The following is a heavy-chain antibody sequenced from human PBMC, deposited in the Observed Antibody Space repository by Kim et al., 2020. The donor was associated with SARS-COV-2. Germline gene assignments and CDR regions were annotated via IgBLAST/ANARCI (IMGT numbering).Heavy chain of an antibody. J-gene: IGHJ4*02. V-gene: IGHV4-31*03. CDR3: ARSSGYLFDC. CDR2: IYYSGST. CDR1: GGSISSGGYY. D-gene: IGHD3-22*01. Sequence: SETLSLTCSVSGGSISSGGYYWTWILQHPGKGLEWIGYIYYSGSTYYNPSLKSRFTISVDTSKNQFSLKLSSVTAADTAAYYCARSSGYLFDCWGQGTLVTVSS.